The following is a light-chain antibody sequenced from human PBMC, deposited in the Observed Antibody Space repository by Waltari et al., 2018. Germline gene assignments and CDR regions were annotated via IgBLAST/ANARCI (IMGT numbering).Light chain of an antibody. Sequence: DILMTQSPAALSVSPGERATFPCMASHSISSNLTWYQQKPGQAPRLLIFYASTRATGVPARFLGSGSGTEFTLTISSLQSEDSAIYYCQQYNRWPPLTFGGGTKVEIK. CDR1: HSISSN. V-gene: IGKV3-15*01. CDR2: YAS. J-gene: IGKJ4*01. CDR3: QQYNRWPPLT.